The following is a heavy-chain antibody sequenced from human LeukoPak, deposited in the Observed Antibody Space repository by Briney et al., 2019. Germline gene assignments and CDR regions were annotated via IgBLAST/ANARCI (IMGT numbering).Heavy chain of an antibody. J-gene: IGHJ3*01. CDR1: GDSISRYY. CDR3: VRGDSSGWYDGFDV. Sequence: PSETLSLTCTVSGDSISRYYWSWIRQPPGGGLEWIGHAFYSGSTSYKPSLKSRVTISVDRSKNQFSLRLTAVTAADTAVYYCVRGDSSGWYDGFDVWGQGTMVTVSS. CDR2: AFYSGST. V-gene: IGHV4-59*01. D-gene: IGHD6-19*01.